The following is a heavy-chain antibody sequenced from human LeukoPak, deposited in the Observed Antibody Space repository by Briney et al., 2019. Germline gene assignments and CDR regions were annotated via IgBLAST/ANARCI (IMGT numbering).Heavy chain of an antibody. CDR2: ISWNSGSI. D-gene: IGHD6-13*01. Sequence: PGGSLRLSCAASGFTFDDYAMHWVRQAPGKGLEWVSGISWNSGSIGYADSVKGRFTISRDNAKNSLYLQMNSLRAEDTALYYCAKDMSAAGTFGGFDYWGQGTLVTVSS. V-gene: IGHV3-9*01. CDR3: AKDMSAAGTFGGFDY. J-gene: IGHJ4*02. CDR1: GFTFDDYA.